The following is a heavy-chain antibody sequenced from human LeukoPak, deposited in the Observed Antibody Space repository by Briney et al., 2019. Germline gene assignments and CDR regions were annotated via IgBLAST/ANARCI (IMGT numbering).Heavy chain of an antibody. J-gene: IGHJ6*02. V-gene: IGHV5-51*01. Sequence: GESLKISCKGSGYSFTSYWIGWVRQMPGKGLEWMGIIYPGDSDTRYTPSFQGQVTISADKSISTAYLQWSSLKASDTAMYYCARHDNRGYCSGGSCYYYYGMDVWGQGTTVTVSS. D-gene: IGHD2-15*01. CDR3: ARHDNRGYCSGGSCYYYYGMDV. CDR1: GYSFTSYW. CDR2: IYPGDSDT.